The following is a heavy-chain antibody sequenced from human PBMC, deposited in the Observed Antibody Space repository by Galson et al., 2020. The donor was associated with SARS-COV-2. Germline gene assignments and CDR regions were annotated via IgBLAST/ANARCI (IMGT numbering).Heavy chain of an antibody. CDR2: IYHSGST. V-gene: IGHV4-30-2*01. CDR3: ARSYYYDSSGYYYVSWFDP. Sequence: ASETLSLTCAVSGGSISSGGYSWSWIRQPPGKGLEWIGYIYHSGSTYYNPSLKSRVTISVDRSKNQFSLKLSSVTAADTAVYYCARSYYYDSSGYYYVSWFDPWGQGTLVTVSS. J-gene: IGHJ5*02. D-gene: IGHD3-22*01. CDR1: GGSISSGGYS.